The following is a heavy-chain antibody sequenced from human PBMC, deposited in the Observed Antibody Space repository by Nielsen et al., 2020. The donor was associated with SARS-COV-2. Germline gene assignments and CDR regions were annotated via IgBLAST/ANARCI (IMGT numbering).Heavy chain of an antibody. CDR2: IYSGGST. CDR1: GFTFSSYA. Sequence: GESLKISCAASGFTFSSYAMSWVRQAPGKGLEWVSVIYSGGSTYYADSVKGRFTISRDNSKNTLYLQMNSLRAEDTAVYYCARAGIVGAIFDLWGRGTLVTVSS. CDR3: ARAGIVGAIFDL. D-gene: IGHD1-26*01. V-gene: IGHV3-53*01. J-gene: IGHJ2*01.